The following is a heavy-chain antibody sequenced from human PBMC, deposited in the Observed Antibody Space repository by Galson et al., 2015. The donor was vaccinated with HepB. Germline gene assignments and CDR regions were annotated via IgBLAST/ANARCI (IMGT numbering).Heavy chain of an antibody. V-gene: IGHV3-48*02. CDR3: ARTQGRAVAGLPGYYYYGMDV. CDR2: ISSSSSTI. CDR1: GFTFSSYS. Sequence: SLRLSCAASGFTFSSYSMNWVRQAPGKGLEWVSYISSSSSTIYYADSVKGRFTISRDNAKNSLYLQMNSLRDEDTAVYYCARTQGRAVAGLPGYYYYGMDVWGQGTTVTVSS. D-gene: IGHD6-19*01. J-gene: IGHJ6*02.